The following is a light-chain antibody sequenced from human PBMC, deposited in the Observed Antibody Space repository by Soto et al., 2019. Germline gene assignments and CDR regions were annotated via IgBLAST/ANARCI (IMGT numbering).Light chain of an antibody. Sequence: ALTQPASVSGSPGQSITISCTGTSSDVGGYNYVSWYQQHPGKAPKLMIYDVSNRPSGVSNRFSGSKSGNTASLTISGLQAEDEADYYCSSYTSSNTVVFGGGTKVTVL. CDR3: SSYTSSNTVV. J-gene: IGLJ2*01. CDR2: DVS. CDR1: SSDVGGYNY. V-gene: IGLV2-14*01.